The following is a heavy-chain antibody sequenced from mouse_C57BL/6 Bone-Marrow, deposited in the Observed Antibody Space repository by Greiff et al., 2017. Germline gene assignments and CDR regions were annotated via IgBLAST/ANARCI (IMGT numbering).Heavy chain of an antibody. CDR3: AILRGVSY. J-gene: IGHJ2*01. Sequence: EVMLVESGGGLVKPGGSLKLSCAASGFTFSDYGMHWVRQAPEKGLEWVAYISSGSSTIYYADTVKGRFTISSDNAKNTLFLQMTSLWSEDTAMYYCAILRGVSYWGQGTTLTVSS. CDR1: GFTFSDYG. V-gene: IGHV5-17*01. CDR2: ISSGSSTI.